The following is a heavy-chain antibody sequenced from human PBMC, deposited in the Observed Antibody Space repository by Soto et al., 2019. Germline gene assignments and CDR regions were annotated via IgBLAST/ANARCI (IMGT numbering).Heavy chain of an antibody. V-gene: IGHV3-74*01. J-gene: IGHJ4*02. D-gene: IGHD5-12*01. CDR2: INDDGSSA. CDR1: GFTFRSYW. Sequence: EVQLVESGGNLVQPGGSLRLSCAVSGFTFRSYWMHWVRQAPGRGLVWVSRINDDGSSASYADSVKGRFTISRDNAKNTLYLQMRSLRAEDTAVYYCVREDVAMATNDYWGPGTLVTVSS. CDR3: VREDVAMATNDY.